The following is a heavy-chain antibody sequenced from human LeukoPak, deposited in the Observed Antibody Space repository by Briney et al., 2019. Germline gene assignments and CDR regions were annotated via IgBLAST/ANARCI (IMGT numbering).Heavy chain of an antibody. CDR1: GGSFSGYY. J-gene: IGHJ6*02. V-gene: IGHV4-34*01. CDR2: IKHSGST. CDR3: ARSYYYGMDV. Sequence: SETLSLTCAVYGGSFSGYYWSWIRQPPGKGLEWIGEIKHSGSTNYNPSLKSRVTISVDTSKNQFSLKLSSVTAADTAVYYCARSYYYGMDVWGQGTTVTVSS.